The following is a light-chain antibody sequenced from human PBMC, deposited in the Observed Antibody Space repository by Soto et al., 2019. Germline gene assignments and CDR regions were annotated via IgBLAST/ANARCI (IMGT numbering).Light chain of an antibody. Sequence: DIQLTQSPSFLSASVGDRVTITCRASQGIYNFLAWYQQKPGKAPKLLIYAASTLQSGVPSRISGSGSGTEFTLTISSLQPEDFATYYCQQLNSYPPTFGGGTKVDIK. CDR1: QGIYNF. V-gene: IGKV1-9*01. CDR2: AAS. J-gene: IGKJ4*01. CDR3: QQLNSYPPT.